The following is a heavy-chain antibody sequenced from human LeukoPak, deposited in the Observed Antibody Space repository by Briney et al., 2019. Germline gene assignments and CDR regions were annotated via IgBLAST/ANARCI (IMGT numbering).Heavy chain of an antibody. V-gene: IGHV1-69*05. J-gene: IGHJ6*03. CDR1: GGTFSSYA. CDR3: AIKAIKWAAYQLLPYYYYYYMDV. CDR2: IIPIFGTA. Sequence: ASVKVSCKASGGTFSSYAISWVRQAPGQGLEWMGGIIPIFGTANYAQKFQGRLTITTDESTSTAYMELSSLRSDDTAVYYCAIKAIKWAAYQLLPYYYYYYMDVWGKGTTVTVSS. D-gene: IGHD2-2*01.